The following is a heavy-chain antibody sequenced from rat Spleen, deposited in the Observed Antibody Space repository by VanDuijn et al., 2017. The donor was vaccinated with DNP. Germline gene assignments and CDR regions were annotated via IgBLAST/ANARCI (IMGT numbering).Heavy chain of an antibody. Sequence: EVQLVESGGGLVQPGRSLKLSCVASGFTFSSYWMFWIRQVPGKGLEWVASITSSGGSTYYPDSVKGRFTISRDNAKDTLYLQMNSLRSEDTATYYCARDRITSFDYWGQGVMVTVSS. CDR2: ITSSGGST. V-gene: IGHV5-58*01. J-gene: IGHJ2*01. CDR3: ARDRITSFDY. D-gene: IGHD1-10*01. CDR1: GFTFSSYW.